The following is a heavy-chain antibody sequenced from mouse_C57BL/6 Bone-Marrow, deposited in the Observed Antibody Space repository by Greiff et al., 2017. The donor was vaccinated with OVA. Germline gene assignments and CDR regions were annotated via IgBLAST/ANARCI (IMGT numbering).Heavy chain of an antibody. CDR2: ISSGGSYT. J-gene: IGHJ4*01. CDR1: GFTFSSYG. Sequence: EVMLVESGGDLVKPGGSLKLSCAASGFTFSSYGMSWVRQTPDKRLEWVATISSGGSYTYYPDSVKGRFTISRDNAKNTLYLQMSSLKSEDTAMYYCARQGMVTKDYWGQGTSVTVSS. CDR3: ARQGMVTKDY. D-gene: IGHD2-10*02. V-gene: IGHV5-6*01.